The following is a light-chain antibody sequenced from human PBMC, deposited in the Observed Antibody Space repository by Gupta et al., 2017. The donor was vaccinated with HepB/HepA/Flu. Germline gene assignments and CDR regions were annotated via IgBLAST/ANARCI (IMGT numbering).Light chain of an antibody. V-gene: IGLV1-40*01. CDR3: QAYDSSLRVV. Sequence: QSVLQQPPLVHGAPAERVTISSTGSSSNIGAGYDVLWYQQRPGTAPKLLIYDNSNRPSGVPDRFSSSKSGTSASLAIAELQDEDEADYYGQAYDSSLRVVFGGGTMLTVL. J-gene: IGLJ2*01. CDR2: DNS. CDR1: SSNIGAGYD.